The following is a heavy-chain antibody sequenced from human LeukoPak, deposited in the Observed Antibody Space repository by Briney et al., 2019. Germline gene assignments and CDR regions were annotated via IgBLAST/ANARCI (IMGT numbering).Heavy chain of an antibody. CDR1: GYTFTSYG. J-gene: IGHJ4*02. CDR2: ISAYNGNT. Sequence: ASVKVSCTASGYTFTSYGISWVRQAPGQGLEWMGWISAYNGNTNYAQKLQGRVTMTTDTSTSTAYMELRSLRSDDTAVYYCARDAKNYDFWSGYYRDFDYWGREPWSPSPQ. CDR3: ARDAKNYDFWSGYYRDFDY. D-gene: IGHD3-3*01. V-gene: IGHV1-18*01.